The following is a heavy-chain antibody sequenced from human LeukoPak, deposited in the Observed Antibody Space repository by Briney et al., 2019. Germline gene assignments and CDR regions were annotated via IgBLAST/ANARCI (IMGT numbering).Heavy chain of an antibody. CDR1: GFIFSSYS. CDR2: ISSSSSYI. J-gene: IGHJ4*02. D-gene: IGHD3-10*01. V-gene: IGHV3-21*01. CDR3: ARGGYGSEIYYFDY. Sequence: GSLRLSCAASGFIFSSYSMNWVRQAPGKGLEWVSSISSSSSYIYYADSVKGRFTISRDNAKNSLYLQMNSLRAEDTAVYYCARGGYGSEIYYFDYWGQGTLVTVSS.